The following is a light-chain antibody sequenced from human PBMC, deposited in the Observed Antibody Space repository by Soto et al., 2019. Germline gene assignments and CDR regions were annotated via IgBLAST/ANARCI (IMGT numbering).Light chain of an antibody. CDR1: SSDVGDYNY. CDR2: DVG. J-gene: IGLJ1*01. Sequence: QSVLTQPASVSGSPGQSITISCTGTSSDVGDYNYVSWYQQHPGKAPKLIIYDVGNRPSGVSDRFSGSKPGNTASLTISGLQAEDEADYYCNSYTSSTSHVFGTGTKVTVL. CDR3: NSYTSSTSHV. V-gene: IGLV2-14*01.